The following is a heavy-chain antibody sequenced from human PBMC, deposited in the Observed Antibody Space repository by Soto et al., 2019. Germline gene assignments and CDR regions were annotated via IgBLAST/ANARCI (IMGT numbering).Heavy chain of an antibody. CDR1: GFTFSSYG. J-gene: IGHJ6*03. CDR3: AKGAGSSWYMDV. Sequence: PGGSLRLSCAASGFTFSSYGMHWVRQAPGKGLEWVAVISYDGSNKYYADSVKGRFTISRDNSKNTLYLQMNSLRAEDTAVYYCAKGAGSSWYMDVWGQGTTVTVSS. V-gene: IGHV3-30*18. D-gene: IGHD6-13*01. CDR2: ISYDGSNK.